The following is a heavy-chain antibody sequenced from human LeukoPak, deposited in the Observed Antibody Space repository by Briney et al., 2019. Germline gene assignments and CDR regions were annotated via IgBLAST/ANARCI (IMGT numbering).Heavy chain of an antibody. D-gene: IGHD6-19*01. CDR3: AKGQWLVRGAAFDI. J-gene: IGHJ3*02. CDR1: GLTFDDYA. CDR2: ISWNSGSI. Sequence: GRSLRLSCAASGLTFDDYAMHWVRQAPGKGLEWVSGISWNSGSIGYADSVKGRFTISRDNAKNSLYLQMNSLRAEDMALYYCAKGQWLVRGAAFDIWGQGTMVTVSS. V-gene: IGHV3-9*03.